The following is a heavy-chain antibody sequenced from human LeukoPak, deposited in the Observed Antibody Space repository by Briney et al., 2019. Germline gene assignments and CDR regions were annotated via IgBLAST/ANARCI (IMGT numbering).Heavy chain of an antibody. Sequence: GGSLRLSCAASGFTFSTYAMSWVRQAPGKGLEWVANIKQDGSEKYYVDSVKGRFTISRDNAKNSLYLQMNSLRAEDTAVYYCARVSVGYYYYYGMDVWGQGTTVTVSS. J-gene: IGHJ6*02. D-gene: IGHD1-26*01. V-gene: IGHV3-7*03. CDR1: GFTFSTYA. CDR2: IKQDGSEK. CDR3: ARVSVGYYYYYGMDV.